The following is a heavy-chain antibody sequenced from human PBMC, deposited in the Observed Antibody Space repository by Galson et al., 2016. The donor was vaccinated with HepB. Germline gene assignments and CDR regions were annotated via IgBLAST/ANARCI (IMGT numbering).Heavy chain of an antibody. CDR3: ARGIGYNYGSSGYSSSP. J-gene: IGHJ5*02. D-gene: IGHD5-18*01. V-gene: IGHV3-23*01. CDR1: GFTFTSYA. Sequence: SLRLSCAASGFTFTSYAFNWVRQAPGRGLEWVSGISGSGGGTYYADSVKGRFTVSRDNSKNTVHLQMDSLRAEDTAVYYCARGIGYNYGSSGYSSSPWGQGALVTVSS. CDR2: ISGSGGGT.